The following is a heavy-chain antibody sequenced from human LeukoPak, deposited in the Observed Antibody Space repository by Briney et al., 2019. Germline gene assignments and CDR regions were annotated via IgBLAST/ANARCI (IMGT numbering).Heavy chain of an antibody. V-gene: IGHV4-31*03. Sequence: SETLSLTCTVSGDSITSGSYYWDWIRQHPGKGLEWIGYIYYTGSTHYNPSLKSRLTISVDTSENHFSLKLSSVTAADTAIYFCARAPGAFDIWGQGTMVTVSS. J-gene: IGHJ3*02. CDR3: ARAPGAFDI. CDR2: IYYTGST. CDR1: GDSITSGSYY.